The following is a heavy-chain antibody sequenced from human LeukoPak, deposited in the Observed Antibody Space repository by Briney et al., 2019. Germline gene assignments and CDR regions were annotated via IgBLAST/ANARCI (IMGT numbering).Heavy chain of an antibody. J-gene: IGHJ3*02. D-gene: IGHD5-12*01. V-gene: IGHV4-59*01. CDR3: ARGLVLATDDAFDI. Sequence: SETLSLTCTVSGGSIRSYFWSWLRQPPGKGLEWIGYIWDTEITDYNPSLKSRVTISLDTSKNHFSLKLRSVTAADTALYFCARGLVLATDDAFDIWGQGTLVTVSS. CDR2: IWDTEIT. CDR1: GGSIRSYF.